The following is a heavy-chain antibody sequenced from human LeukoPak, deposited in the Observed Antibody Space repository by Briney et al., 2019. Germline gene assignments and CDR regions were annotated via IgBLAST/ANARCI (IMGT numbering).Heavy chain of an antibody. J-gene: IGHJ5*02. D-gene: IGHD1-14*01. Sequence: AAVKVSCKASGGTFSSYAISWVRLAPGPGLEWMGRIIPILGIANYAPKFQGRVTITPDKSTSTAYMELSSLRSEDTAVYDCARKEITFDPWGQGTLVTVSS. CDR2: IIPILGIA. V-gene: IGHV1-69*04. CDR1: GGTFSSYA. CDR3: ARKEITFDP.